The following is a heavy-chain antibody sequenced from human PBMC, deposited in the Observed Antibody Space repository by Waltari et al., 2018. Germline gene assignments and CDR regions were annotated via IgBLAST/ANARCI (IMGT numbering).Heavy chain of an antibody. D-gene: IGHD4-17*01. CDR2: ISYSGGRT. CDR1: GSTFRNYA. CDR3: AKGATTETTGGDS. J-gene: IGHJ4*02. V-gene: IGHV3-23*01. Sequence: EVQLLESGGGLVQPGGSLRLSCAGSGSTFRNYAMTWVRQAPGKGLEWVSAISYSGGRTYYAASVKGRFTISRDDSKNTLYLQMNSLRAEDTAVYYCAKGATTETTGGDSWGQGTLVTVSS.